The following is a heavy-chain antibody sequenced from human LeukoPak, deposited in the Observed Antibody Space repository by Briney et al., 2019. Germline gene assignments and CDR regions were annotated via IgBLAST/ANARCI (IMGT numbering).Heavy chain of an antibody. D-gene: IGHD3-16*02. J-gene: IGHJ4*02. CDR2: INHSGST. CDR3: ARGRMITFGGVIVPGGY. CDR1: GGSFSGYY. V-gene: IGHV4-34*01. Sequence: SETLSLTCAVYGGSFSGYYWSWIRQPPGKGLEWIGEINHSGSTNYNPSLKSRVTISVDTSKNQFSLKLSSVTAADTAVYYCARGRMITFGGVIVPGGYWGQGTLVTVSS.